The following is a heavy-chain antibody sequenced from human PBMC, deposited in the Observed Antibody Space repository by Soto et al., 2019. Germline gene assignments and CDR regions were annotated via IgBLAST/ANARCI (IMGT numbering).Heavy chain of an antibody. CDR3: AADTVTLYYYYYGMDV. CDR1: GGSMISYY. CDR2: MYYSGST. D-gene: IGHD4-17*01. V-gene: IGHV4-59*05. J-gene: IGHJ6*02. Sequence: SETLSLTCTVSGGSMISYYWSWIRQPPGRGLEWIGSMYYSGSTNYNPSLKSRVTISVDTSKNQFSLKLSSVTAADTAVYYCAADTVTLYYYYYGMDVWGQGTTVTVSS.